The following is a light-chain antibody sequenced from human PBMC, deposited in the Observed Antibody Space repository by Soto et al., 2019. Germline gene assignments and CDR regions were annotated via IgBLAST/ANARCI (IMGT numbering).Light chain of an antibody. Sequence: DSQMTQSPSILSASVGDRVTITCVASQSISSWLAWYQQKPGKAPKPLVFDAPRLESWTPSRFSGRRSGTQFTLTINGLQPDDFATYYCQQYDNYKPLTFGGGTKVDIK. CDR2: DAP. CDR1: QSISSW. CDR3: QQYDNYKPLT. J-gene: IGKJ4*01. V-gene: IGKV1-5*01.